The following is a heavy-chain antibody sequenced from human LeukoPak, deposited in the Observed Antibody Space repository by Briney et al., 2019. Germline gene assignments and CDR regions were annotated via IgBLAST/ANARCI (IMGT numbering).Heavy chain of an antibody. Sequence: SETLSLTCTVSGYSISSGYYWGWIRQPPGKGLEWIGSIYHSGSTYYNPSLKSRVTISADTSKNQFSPKLSSVTAADTAVYYCASRVWFGELHFDYWGQGTLVTVSS. D-gene: IGHD3-10*01. CDR3: ASRVWFGELHFDY. V-gene: IGHV4-38-2*02. CDR1: GYSISSGYY. CDR2: IYHSGST. J-gene: IGHJ4*02.